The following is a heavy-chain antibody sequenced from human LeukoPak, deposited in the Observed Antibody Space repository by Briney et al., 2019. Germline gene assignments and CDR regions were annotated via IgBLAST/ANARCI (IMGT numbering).Heavy chain of an antibody. J-gene: IGHJ4*02. CDR2: IYHSGST. Sequence: SGTLSLTCAVSGGSISSSNWWSWVRQPPGKGLEWIGEIYHSGSTNYNPSLKSRVTISVDKSKNQFSLKLSSVTAGDTAVYYCARVSAGDYGDYPFDYWGQGTLVTVSS. V-gene: IGHV4-4*02. CDR3: ARVSAGDYGDYPFDY. D-gene: IGHD4-17*01. CDR1: GGSISSSNW.